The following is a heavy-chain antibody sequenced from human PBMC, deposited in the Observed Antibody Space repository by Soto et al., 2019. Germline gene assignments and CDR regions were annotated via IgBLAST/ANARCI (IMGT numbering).Heavy chain of an antibody. J-gene: IGHJ5*02. CDR2: IIPILGIA. CDR1: GGTFSSYT. D-gene: IGHD3-3*01. V-gene: IGHV1-69*02. CDR3: ARTLGDYDFWSGYSSSGFDP. Sequence: QVQLVQSGAEVKKPGSSVKVSCKASGGTFSSYTISWVRQAPGQGLEWMGRIIPILGIANYAQKFQGRVTITADKSTGTAYRGLSSLRSEDTAVYYCARTLGDYDFWSGYSSSGFDPWGQGTLVTVSS.